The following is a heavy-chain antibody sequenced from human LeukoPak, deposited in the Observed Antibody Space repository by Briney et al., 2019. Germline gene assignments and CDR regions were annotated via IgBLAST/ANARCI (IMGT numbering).Heavy chain of an antibody. V-gene: IGHV3-21*01. J-gene: IGHJ4*02. CDR2: ISSSSSYT. CDR3: ARGRSSSGSMNEF. CDR1: GFTFSSYS. Sequence: GGSLRLSCAASGFTFSSYSMNWVRKAPGKGLGWVSSISSSSSYTYYPDSVKGRFTISRDNAKNSLYLQMNSLRVEDTAVYYCARGRSSSGSMNEFWGQGTLVTVSS. D-gene: IGHD3-10*01.